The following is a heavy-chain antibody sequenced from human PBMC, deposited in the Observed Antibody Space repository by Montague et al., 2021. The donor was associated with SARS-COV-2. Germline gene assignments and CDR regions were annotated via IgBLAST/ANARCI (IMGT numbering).Heavy chain of an antibody. Sequence: SLRLSCAASGFTFSNYGISWVRQAPGKGLEWVSAISSDSVGSTNYADSVRGRFTISRDNSKNTPYVQMNSLRAEDTAVYYCAKGGSGYPHYFDYWGQGTLVTVSS. J-gene: IGHJ4*02. CDR2: ISSDSVGST. D-gene: IGHD3-22*01. CDR1: GFTFSNYG. CDR3: AKGGSGYPHYFDY. V-gene: IGHV3-23*01.